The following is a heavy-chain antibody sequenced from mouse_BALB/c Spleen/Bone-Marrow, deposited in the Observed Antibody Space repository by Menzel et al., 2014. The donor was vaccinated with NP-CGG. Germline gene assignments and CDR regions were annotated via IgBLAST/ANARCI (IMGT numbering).Heavy chain of an antibody. CDR1: GYTFTSYW. CDR3: TIGGLDY. CDR2: INPRNGGT. Sequence: VQLQQSGAELVKPGASVKLSCKASGYTFTSYWMLWVKLRPGQGFEWIGEINPRNGGTNYNEKFKRNATLTVDKSSSTAYMQLSSLTSEDSAVYYCTIGGLDYWGQGTTLTVSS. J-gene: IGHJ2*01. V-gene: IGHV1S16*01.